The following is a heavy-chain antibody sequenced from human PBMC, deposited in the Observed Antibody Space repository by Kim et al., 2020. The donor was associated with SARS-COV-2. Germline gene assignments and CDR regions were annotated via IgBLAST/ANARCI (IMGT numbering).Heavy chain of an antibody. D-gene: IGHD3-22*01. CDR3: AKDRYYYDSSGYPLRDY. CDR2: ISGSGGST. CDR1: GFTFSSYA. J-gene: IGHJ4*02. Sequence: GGSLRLSCAASGFTFSSYAMSWVRQAPGKGLEWVSAISGSGGSTYYADSVKGRFTISRDNSKNTLYLQMNSLRAEDTAVYYCAKDRYYYDSSGYPLRDYWGQGTLVTVSS. V-gene: IGHV3-23*01.